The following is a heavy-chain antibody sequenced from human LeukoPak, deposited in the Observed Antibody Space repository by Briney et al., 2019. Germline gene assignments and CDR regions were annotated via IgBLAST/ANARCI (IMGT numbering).Heavy chain of an antibody. CDR1: GGTFSSYA. CDR2: ITPNLAIT. D-gene: IGHD2-2*01. J-gene: IGHJ4*02. CDR3: ARDSALRCSSTSCYFDY. Sequence: ASVKVSCKASGGTFSSYAISWVRQAPGQGPEWLGRITPNLAITDYAQKFRGRVTLTADKSTSTVYMELGSLTSEDTAAYYCARDSALRCSSTSCYFDYWGQGTLVTVSS. V-gene: IGHV1-69*04.